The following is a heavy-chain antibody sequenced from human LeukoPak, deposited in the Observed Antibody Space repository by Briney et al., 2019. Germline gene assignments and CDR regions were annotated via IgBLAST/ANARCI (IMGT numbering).Heavy chain of an antibody. CDR1: GGSISSSSYY. Sequence: PSETLSLTCTVSGGSISSSSYYWGWIRQPPGKGLEWIGSIYYSGSTYYNPSLKSRVTISVDTSKNQFSLKLSSVTAADTAVYYCARHDTAAAGTPDAFDIWGQGTMVTVSS. J-gene: IGHJ3*02. D-gene: IGHD6-13*01. CDR2: IYYSGST. CDR3: ARHDTAAAGTPDAFDI. V-gene: IGHV4-39*01.